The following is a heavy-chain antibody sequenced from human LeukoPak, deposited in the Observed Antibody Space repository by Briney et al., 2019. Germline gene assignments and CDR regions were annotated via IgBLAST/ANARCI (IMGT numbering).Heavy chain of an antibody. CDR3: ARVGGMGRGVIITPFEFDY. V-gene: IGHV4-59*01. CDR1: GGSISHYY. J-gene: IGHJ4*02. D-gene: IGHD3-10*01. CDR2: IYYSGST. Sequence: SETLSLTCTVSGGSISHYYWSWIRQPPGKGLEWIGYIYYSGSTNYNPSLKSRVTISVDTSKNQFSLKLSSVTAADTAVYYCARVGGMGRGVIITPFEFDYWGQGTLVTVSS.